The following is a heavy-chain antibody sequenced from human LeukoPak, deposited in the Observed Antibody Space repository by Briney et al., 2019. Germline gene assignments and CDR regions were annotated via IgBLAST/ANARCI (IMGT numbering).Heavy chain of an antibody. Sequence: ASVKVSCKASGYTFTSYGISWVRQAPGQGLEWMGWISAXXXXXXXAXXLQGXVXMTTDTSTSTAYMELRSLRSDDTAVYYCARSXXXXXXWFXXWGQGTXVTVSS. CDR2: ISAXXXXX. CDR3: ARSXXXXXXWFXX. V-gene: IGHV1-18*01. CDR1: GYTFTSYG. J-gene: IGHJ5*02.